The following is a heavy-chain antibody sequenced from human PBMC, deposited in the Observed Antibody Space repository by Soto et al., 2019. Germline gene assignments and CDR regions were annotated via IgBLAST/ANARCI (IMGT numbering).Heavy chain of an antibody. CDR2: IIPLSGTP. D-gene: IGHD4-4*01. CDR1: GGTFSTYV. J-gene: IGHJ5*02. Sequence: QVQLVQSGAEVRKPGSSVKVSCMASGGTFSTYVISWVRQAPGQGLEWMGAIIPLSGTPNYAQKLQGKVTITADTSTSSAFMELRSLRSEDTAIYYCARTDYSNYEVWFDPWGQGTPVTVSS. CDR3: ARTDYSNYEVWFDP. V-gene: IGHV1-69*06.